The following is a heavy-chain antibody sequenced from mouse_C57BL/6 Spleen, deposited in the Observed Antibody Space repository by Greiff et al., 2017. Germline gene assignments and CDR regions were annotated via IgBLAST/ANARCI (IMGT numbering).Heavy chain of an antibody. CDR2: ISNGGGST. D-gene: IGHD4-1*01. J-gene: IGHJ2*01. CDR3: ARPKLGRYDGDY. Sequence: EVQGVESGGGLVQPGGSLKLSCAASGFTFSDYYMYWVRQTPEKRLEWVAYISNGGGSTYYPDTVKGRFTISRDNAKNTLYLQMSRLKSEDTAMYYCARPKLGRYDGDYWGQGTTLTVSS. CDR1: GFTFSDYY. V-gene: IGHV5-12*01.